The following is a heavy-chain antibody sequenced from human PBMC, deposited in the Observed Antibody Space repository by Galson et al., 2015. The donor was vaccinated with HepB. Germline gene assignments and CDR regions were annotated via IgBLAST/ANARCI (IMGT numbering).Heavy chain of an antibody. V-gene: IGHV3-33*01. CDR2: IWYDGSNK. D-gene: IGHD3-10*01. CDR3: ARELTMVRGVIITSGVGY. Sequence: LRLSCAASGFTFSSYGMHWVRQAPGKGLEWVAVIWYDGSNKYYADSVKGRFTISRDNSKNTLYLQMNSLRAEDTAVYYCARELTMVRGVIITSGVGYWGQGTLVTVSS. CDR1: GFTFSSYG. J-gene: IGHJ4*02.